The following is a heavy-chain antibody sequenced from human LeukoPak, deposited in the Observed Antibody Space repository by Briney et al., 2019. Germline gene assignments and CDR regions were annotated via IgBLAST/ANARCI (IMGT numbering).Heavy chain of an antibody. CDR2: IIGSGGST. Sequence: GGSLRLSCAASGFTFSTYAMSWVRQAPGKGLEWVSAIIGSGGSTYYADSVKGRFTISRDNSKNTLYLQMDSLRAEDTAVYYCAKDQCTSTSCYRGDYWGQGTLVTVSS. CDR1: GFTFSTYA. V-gene: IGHV3-23*01. CDR3: AKDQCTSTSCYRGDY. J-gene: IGHJ4*02. D-gene: IGHD2-2*02.